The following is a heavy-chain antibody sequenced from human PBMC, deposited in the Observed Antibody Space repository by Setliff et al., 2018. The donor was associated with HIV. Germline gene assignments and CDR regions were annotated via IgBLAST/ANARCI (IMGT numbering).Heavy chain of an antibody. CDR3: AAGPDYYYCYMDV. CDR2: IVVGSGNT. Sequence: SVKVSCKASGFTFTTSAMQWVRQARGQRLGWIGWIVVGSGNTNYAQKFQERVTITRDMSTSTAYMELSSLRSEDTAVYYCAAGPDYYYCYMDVWGKGTTVTVSS. CDR1: GFTFTTSA. J-gene: IGHJ6*03. V-gene: IGHV1-58*02.